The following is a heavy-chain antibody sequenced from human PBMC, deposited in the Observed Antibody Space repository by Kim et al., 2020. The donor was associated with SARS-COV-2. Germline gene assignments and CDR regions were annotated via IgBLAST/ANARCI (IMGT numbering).Heavy chain of an antibody. D-gene: IGHD4-4*01. V-gene: IGHV3-7*04. J-gene: IGHJ6*04. CDR3: ARGEYSTYYYYGMDV. Sequence: SLKGRFTIAGDSAKNSLYLKMDSLRAEDTAVYYCARGEYSTYYYYGMDVWGEGTTVTVSS.